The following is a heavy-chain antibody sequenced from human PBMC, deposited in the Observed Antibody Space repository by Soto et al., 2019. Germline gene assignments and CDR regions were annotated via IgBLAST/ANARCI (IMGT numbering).Heavy chain of an antibody. CDR1: GFTFSDDY. CDR3: ARADGDLLRWYFDL. V-gene: IGHV3-11*06. D-gene: IGHD4-17*01. CDR2: ISSSSSYT. J-gene: IGHJ2*01. Sequence: QVQLVESGGGLVKPGGSLRLSCAASGFTFSDDYMSWIRQAPGKGLEWVSYISSSSSYTNYADSVKGRFTISRDNAKNSLYLQMNSLRAEDTAVYYCARADGDLLRWYFDLWGRGTLVTVSS.